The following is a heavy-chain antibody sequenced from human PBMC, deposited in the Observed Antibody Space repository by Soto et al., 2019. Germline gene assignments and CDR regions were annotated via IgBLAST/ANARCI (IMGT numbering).Heavy chain of an antibody. CDR3: ARVRAAPGSYYFDY. J-gene: IGHJ4*02. CDR1: GYTFTSYG. CDR2: ISGSNGNT. Sequence: QVQLVQSGAEVKKPGASVKVSCKASGYTFTSYGWVRQAPGQGLEWMGWISGSNGNTNYAQKLQGRVTMTTDTSTSTAYMELRSRISDDTAVHYWARVRAAPGSYYFDYWRQGTLVTVSS. V-gene: IGHV1-18*01. D-gene: IGHD6-13*01.